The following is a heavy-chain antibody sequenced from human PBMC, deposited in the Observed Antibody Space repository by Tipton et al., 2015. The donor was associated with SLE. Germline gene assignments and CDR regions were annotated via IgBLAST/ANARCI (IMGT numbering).Heavy chain of an antibody. CDR1: GFTFSSYS. J-gene: IGHJ5*02. V-gene: IGHV3-48*01. CDR2: ISSSSSTI. D-gene: IGHD3-22*01. CDR3: ASFGSSGYRGWFDP. Sequence: GSLRLSCAASGFTFSSYSMSWVRQAPGKGLEWVSYISSSSSTIYYADSVKGRFTISRDNAKNSLYLQMNSLRAEDTAVYYCASFGSSGYRGWFDPWGQGTLVTVSS.